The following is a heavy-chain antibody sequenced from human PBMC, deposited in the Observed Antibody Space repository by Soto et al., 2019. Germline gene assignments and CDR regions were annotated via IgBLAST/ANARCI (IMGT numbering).Heavy chain of an antibody. CDR2: IIPIFGTA. J-gene: IGHJ6*02. CDR3: ARHPGGRGYYYGMDV. V-gene: IGHV1-69*13. CDR1: GGTFSSYA. D-gene: IGHD2-15*01. Sequence: SVKVSCKASGGTFSSYAISWVRQAPGQGLEWMGGIIPIFGTANYAQKYQGRVTITADESTSTAYMEMSSLRSEDTAVYYCARHPGGRGYYYGMDVWGQGTTVTVSS.